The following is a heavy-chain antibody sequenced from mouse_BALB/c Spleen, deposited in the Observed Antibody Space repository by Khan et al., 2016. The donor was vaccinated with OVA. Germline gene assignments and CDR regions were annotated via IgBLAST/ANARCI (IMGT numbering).Heavy chain of an antibody. D-gene: IGHD2-1*01. CDR2: IDPSTGYT. CDR3: ARRGLDGIFAY. Sequence: QVQLKQSGAELAKPGASVKMSCKASGYTFTTYWMHWVKQRPGQGLEWIGYIDPSTGYTEYNQKFKDKATLTTDKPSSTAYMQLSSLTSEDSAVYYCARRGLDGIFAYWGQGTLVTVSA. CDR1: GYTFTTYW. V-gene: IGHV1-7*01. J-gene: IGHJ3*01.